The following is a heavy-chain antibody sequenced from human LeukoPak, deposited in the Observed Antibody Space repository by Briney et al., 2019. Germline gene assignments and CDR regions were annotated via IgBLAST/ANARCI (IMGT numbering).Heavy chain of an antibody. V-gene: IGHV1-2*02. CDR3: ARGETIAAAGTDY. Sequence: ASVKVSCKASGYTFTGYYMHWVRQAPGQGLEWMGWINPNSGGTNYAQKFQGRVTITRDTSISTAYMELSRLRSDDTAVYYCARGETIAAAGTDYWGQGTLVTVSS. J-gene: IGHJ4*02. CDR1: GYTFTGYY. CDR2: INPNSGGT. D-gene: IGHD6-13*01.